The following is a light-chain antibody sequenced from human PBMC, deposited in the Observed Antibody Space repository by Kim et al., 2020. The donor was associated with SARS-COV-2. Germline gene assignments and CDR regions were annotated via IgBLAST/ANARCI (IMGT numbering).Light chain of an antibody. CDR1: KLENKY. V-gene: IGLV3-1*01. CDR3: QAWDSSVL. J-gene: IGLJ2*01. Sequence: VSPRQTGCIAGEGDKLENKYACRYQQKAGQPPVLVIYQDSERPSGIPERFSGSSSGNTATLTISGTQAMDEADYYWQAWDSSVLFGGGTQLTVL. CDR2: QDS.